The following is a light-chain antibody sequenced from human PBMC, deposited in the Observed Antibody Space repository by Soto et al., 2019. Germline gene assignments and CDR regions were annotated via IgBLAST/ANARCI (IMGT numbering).Light chain of an antibody. V-gene: IGKV3-11*01. CDR1: HTVANF. CDR2: DVS. Sequence: DTELIQSPATLSLSPGERATLSCRASHTVANFLAWYQHKAGQAPRLLIYDVSNRATGIPARFSGSGPGTDFTLTISSLEPDDFAVYYCQQRSNWPPTFGGGTNVEIK. J-gene: IGKJ4*01. CDR3: QQRSNWPPT.